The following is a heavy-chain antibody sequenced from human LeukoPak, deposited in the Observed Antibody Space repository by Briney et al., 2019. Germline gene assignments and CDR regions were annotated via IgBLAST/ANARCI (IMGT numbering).Heavy chain of an antibody. CDR1: GFTVSTNY. Sequence: GGSLRLSCAASGFTVSTNYMSWVRQAPGRGLYWVSVIFSGGTTYYADSVKGRFTISRDNYKNTLYLQMNSLRAEDTAVYYCARGTRGGYSGYNFKYWGQGTLVTVSS. CDR2: IFSGGTT. J-gene: IGHJ4*02. D-gene: IGHD5-12*01. V-gene: IGHV3-53*01. CDR3: ARGTRGGYSGYNFKY.